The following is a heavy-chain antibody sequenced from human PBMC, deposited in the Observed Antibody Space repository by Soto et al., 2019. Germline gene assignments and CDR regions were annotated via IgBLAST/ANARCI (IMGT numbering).Heavy chain of an antibody. CDR1: GFTFSSYA. Sequence: PGGSLRLSCAASGFTFSSYAMHWVRQAPGKGLEWVAVISYDGSNKYYADSVKGRFTISRDNSKNTLYLQMNSLRAEDTAVYYCARSHSSGWTYYFDYWGQGTLVTVS. CDR3: ARSHSSGWTYYFDY. V-gene: IGHV3-30-3*01. CDR2: ISYDGSNK. J-gene: IGHJ4*02. D-gene: IGHD6-19*01.